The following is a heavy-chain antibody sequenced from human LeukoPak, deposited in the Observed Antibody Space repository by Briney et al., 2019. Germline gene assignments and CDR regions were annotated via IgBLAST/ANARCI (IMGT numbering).Heavy chain of an antibody. J-gene: IGHJ4*02. CDR3: AKDDYGDYGAPFDY. V-gene: IGHV3-23*01. D-gene: IGHD4-17*01. CDR1: GFTFSSYA. Sequence: PGGSPRLSCAASGFTFSSYAMTWVRQAPGKGLEWVSAISGSGGSTYYADSVKGRFTISRDNSKNTLYLQMNSLRAEDTAVYYCAKDDYGDYGAPFDYWGQGTLVTVSS. CDR2: ISGSGGST.